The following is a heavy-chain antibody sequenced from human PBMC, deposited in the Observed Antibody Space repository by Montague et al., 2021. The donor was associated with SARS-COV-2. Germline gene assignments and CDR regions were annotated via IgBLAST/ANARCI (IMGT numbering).Heavy chain of an antibody. CDR1: GGSFTGYY. J-gene: IGHJ5*02. CDR2: IHYSGST. CDR3: ARGYDYVWGSYRYLHWFDP. Sequence: SETLSLTCAVSGGSFTGYYWSWIRQPPGKGLEWIGEIHYSGSTNYNPSLNSRVTISVDTSKNQFSLKLSSVTAADTAVYYCARGYDYVWGSYRYLHWFDPWGQGTLVTVSS. D-gene: IGHD3-16*02. V-gene: IGHV4-34*01.